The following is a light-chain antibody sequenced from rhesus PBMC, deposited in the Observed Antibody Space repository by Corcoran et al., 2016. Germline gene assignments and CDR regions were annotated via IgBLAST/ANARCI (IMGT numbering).Light chain of an antibody. CDR2: RAS. J-gene: IGKJ2*01. Sequence: DIQMTQSPSSLSASVGDRVTITCRASQGISNWLAWYQQKPGKAPKLLIYRASNLETGVPSRFSGRGSVTDFTLTISSLQPEDIATYYCQQHDNSPYSFGQGTKVEIK. V-gene: IGKV1-69*01. CDR1: QGISNW. CDR3: QQHDNSPYS.